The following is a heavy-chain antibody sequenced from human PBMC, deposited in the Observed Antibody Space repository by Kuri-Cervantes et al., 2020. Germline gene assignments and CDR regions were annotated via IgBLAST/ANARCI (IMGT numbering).Heavy chain of an antibody. Sequence: GGSLRLSCAASGFTFDDYTMHWARQAPGKGLEWVSLISWDGGSTYYADSVKGRFTISRDNSKNSLYLQMNSLRTEDTALYYCAKAGYSGYDPFEDWGQGTLVTVSS. V-gene: IGHV3-43*01. CDR3: AKAGYSGYDPFED. D-gene: IGHD5-12*01. CDR1: GFTFDDYT. CDR2: ISWDGGST. J-gene: IGHJ4*02.